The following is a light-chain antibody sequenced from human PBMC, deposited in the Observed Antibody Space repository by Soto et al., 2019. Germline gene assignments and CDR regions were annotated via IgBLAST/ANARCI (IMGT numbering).Light chain of an antibody. CDR1: SSDVGGYNS. CDR3: SSYTSSSTVI. Sequence: QSALTQPASVSGSPGQSITISCTGTSSDVGGYNSVSWYQQHPGKAPKLMIYDVSNRPSGVSNRFSGSKSVNTASLTISGLQAEEEADNYCSSYTSSSTVIFGGGTKDTVL. J-gene: IGLJ2*01. CDR2: DVS. V-gene: IGLV2-14*01.